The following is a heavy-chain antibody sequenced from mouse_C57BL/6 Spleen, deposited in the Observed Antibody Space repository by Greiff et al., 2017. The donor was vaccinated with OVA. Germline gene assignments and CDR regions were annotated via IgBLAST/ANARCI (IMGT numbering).Heavy chain of an antibody. J-gene: IGHJ1*03. V-gene: IGHV8-12*01. Sequence: QVTLKESGPGILQSSQTLSLTCSFSGFSLSTSGMGVSWIRQPSGKGLEWLAHIYWDDDKRYNPSLKSRLTISKDTSRNQVFLKITSVDTADTATYYCARRDDYGSSYWYFDVWGTGTTVTVSS. CDR2: IYWDDDK. CDR3: ARRDDYGSSYWYFDV. CDR1: GFSLSTSGMG. D-gene: IGHD1-1*01.